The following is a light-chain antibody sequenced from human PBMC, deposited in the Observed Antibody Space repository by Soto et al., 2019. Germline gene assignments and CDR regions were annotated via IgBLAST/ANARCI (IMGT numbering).Light chain of an antibody. J-gene: IGLJ1*01. CDR2: DDN. CDR1: ASNIGNNS. Sequence: QSVLTQPPSVSAAPGQRVTISCSGSASNIGNNSVSWYQQLPGAAPKLLIYDDNHRPSGIPDRFSGSKSGTSATLGITGLQTGDEADYYCGTWDTSLPACVFGPGTKLTVL. CDR3: GTWDTSLPACV. V-gene: IGLV1-51*01.